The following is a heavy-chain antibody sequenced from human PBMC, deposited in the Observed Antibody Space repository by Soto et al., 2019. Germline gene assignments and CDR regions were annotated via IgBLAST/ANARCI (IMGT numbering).Heavy chain of an antibody. D-gene: IGHD2-15*01. Sequence: SETLSLTCTVSGGSISSSSYYWGWIRQPPGKGLEWIGSIFYSGSTYYNPSLKSRVTISVDTSKNQFSLKLSSVTAADTAVYYCARHLTYCIVGSCYSDFPYYGMDVCGQGTTVTGSS. CDR3: ARHLTYCIVGSCYSDFPYYGMDV. CDR1: GGSISSSSYY. CDR2: IFYSGST. J-gene: IGHJ6*02. V-gene: IGHV4-39*01.